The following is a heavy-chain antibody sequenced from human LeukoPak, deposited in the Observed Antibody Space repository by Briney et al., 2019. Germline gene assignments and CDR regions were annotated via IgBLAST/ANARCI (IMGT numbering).Heavy chain of an antibody. J-gene: IGHJ4*02. CDR3: ARDSDYFTYAPRGYFDY. CDR2: ISYDGSSK. D-gene: IGHD2-2*01. CDR1: GFTFKTHA. Sequence: PGGSLRRSCAASGFTFKTHAIHWVRKAPGKGLEWVALISYDGSSKYYADSVKGRFTISRDNSKNTLYLQMNSRRAEDTAVYYCARDSDYFTYAPRGYFDYWGQGTLVTVSS. V-gene: IGHV3-30-3*01.